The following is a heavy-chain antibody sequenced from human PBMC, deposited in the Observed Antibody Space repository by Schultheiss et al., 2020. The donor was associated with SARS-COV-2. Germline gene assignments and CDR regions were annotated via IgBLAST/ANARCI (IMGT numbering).Heavy chain of an antibody. CDR2: ISSNGGST. V-gene: IGHV3-64*04. Sequence: GGSLRLSCSASGFTFSSYAMHWVRQAPGKGLEYVSAISSNGGSTYYADSVKGRFTISRDNSKNTLYLQMNSLRAEDTAVYYCARDHSAYTFDYWGQGTLVTVSS. D-gene: IGHD2-21*01. J-gene: IGHJ4*02. CDR1: GFTFSSYA. CDR3: ARDHSAYTFDY.